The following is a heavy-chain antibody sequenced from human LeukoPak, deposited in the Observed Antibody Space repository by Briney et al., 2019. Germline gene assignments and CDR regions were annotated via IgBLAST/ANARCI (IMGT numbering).Heavy chain of an antibody. CDR3: DW. CDR1: GYTFTRYA. Sequence: ASVKVSCKASGYTFTRYAISWVRQAPGQGLEWMGWISGYNGNTNYAQKFQGRVTMTTDTSTSTAYMELRSLRSDDSSCSYFDWWGQGTLVTVSS. D-gene: IGHD6-13*01. CDR2: ISGYNGNT. V-gene: IGHV1-18*01. J-gene: IGHJ4*02.